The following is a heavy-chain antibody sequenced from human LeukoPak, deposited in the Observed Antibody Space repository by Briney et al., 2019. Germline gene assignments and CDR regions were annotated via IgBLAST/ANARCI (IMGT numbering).Heavy chain of an antibody. Sequence: GRSLRLSCAASGFTFSSYGMHWVRQAPGKGLEWVAVISYDGSNKYYADSVKGRFTISRDNSKNTLYLQMNSLRAEDTAVYYCARDLYSSSSPFDYWGQGTLVTVSS. CDR1: GFTFSSYG. J-gene: IGHJ4*02. V-gene: IGHV3-30*03. CDR3: ARDLYSSSSPFDY. D-gene: IGHD6-6*01. CDR2: ISYDGSNK.